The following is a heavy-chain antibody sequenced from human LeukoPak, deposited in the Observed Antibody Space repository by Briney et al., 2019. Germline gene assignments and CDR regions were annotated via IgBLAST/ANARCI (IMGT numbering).Heavy chain of an antibody. CDR1: GYTFTSYG. CDR2: INPNSGGT. V-gene: IGHV1-2*02. CDR3: ARGSNDYGDYRDY. J-gene: IGHJ4*02. Sequence: ASVKVSCKASGYTFTSYGISWVRQAPGQGLEWMGWINPNSGGTNYAQKFQGRVTMTRDTSISTAYMELSSPRSEDTAVYYCARGSNDYGDYRDYWGQGTLVTVSS. D-gene: IGHD4-17*01.